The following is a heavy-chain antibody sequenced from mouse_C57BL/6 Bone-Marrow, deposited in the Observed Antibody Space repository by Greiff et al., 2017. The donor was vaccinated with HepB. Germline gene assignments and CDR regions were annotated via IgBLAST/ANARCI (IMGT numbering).Heavy chain of an antibody. CDR3: ARPGYELRRPYYAMDY. V-gene: IGHV5-17*01. Sequence: EVQRVESGGGLVKPGGSLKLSCAASGFTFSDYGMHWVRQAPEKGLEWVAYISSGSSTIYYADTVKGRFTISRDNAKNTLFLQMTSLRSEDTAMYYCARPGYELRRPYYAMDYWGQGTSVTVSS. CDR2: ISSGSSTI. D-gene: IGHD2-12*01. J-gene: IGHJ4*01. CDR1: GFTFSDYG.